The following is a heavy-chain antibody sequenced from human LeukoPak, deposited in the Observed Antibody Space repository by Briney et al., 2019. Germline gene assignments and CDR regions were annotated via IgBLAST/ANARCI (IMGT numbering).Heavy chain of an antibody. CDR3: ARHVGSYYYDSSGYSHFDY. Sequence: GESPKISCKGSGYNFTSYWIGWVRQMPAKGLEWMGIIYPGDSDTRYSPSFQGQVTISADKSISTAYLQWSSLKASDTAMYYCARHVGSYYYDSSGYSHFDYWGQGTLVTVSS. V-gene: IGHV5-51*01. CDR1: GYNFTSYW. D-gene: IGHD3-22*01. CDR2: IYPGDSDT. J-gene: IGHJ4*02.